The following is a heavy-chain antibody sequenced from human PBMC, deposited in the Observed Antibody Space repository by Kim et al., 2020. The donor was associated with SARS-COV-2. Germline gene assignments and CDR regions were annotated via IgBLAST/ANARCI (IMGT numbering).Heavy chain of an antibody. CDR1: GFTFSSSA. V-gene: IGHV3-23*01. CDR2: ISGSGGST. CDR3: AKDLRTGTTGIFDY. J-gene: IGHJ4*02. Sequence: GGSLRLSCAASGFTFSSSAMSWVRQAPGKGLEWVSAISGSGGSTYYADSVKGRFTISGDNSKNALYLQMNSLRAEDAAVYYCAKDLRTGTTGIFDYWGQGTLVTVSS. D-gene: IGHD1-1*01.